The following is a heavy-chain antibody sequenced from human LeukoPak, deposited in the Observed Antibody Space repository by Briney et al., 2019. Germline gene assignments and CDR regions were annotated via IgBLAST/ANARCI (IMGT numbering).Heavy chain of an antibody. Sequence: KPSETLSLTCTVSGGSISSYYGSWIRQPPGKGLEWIVYIYYSGSTNCNPSLESRVTMSVDTSKNQFSLKLTSVTAADTAVYYCARAHSGYSSSSLWGQGTLVTVSS. CDR1: GGSISSYY. CDR3: ARAHSGYSSSSL. J-gene: IGHJ4*02. V-gene: IGHV4-59*08. D-gene: IGHD6-6*01. CDR2: IYYSGST.